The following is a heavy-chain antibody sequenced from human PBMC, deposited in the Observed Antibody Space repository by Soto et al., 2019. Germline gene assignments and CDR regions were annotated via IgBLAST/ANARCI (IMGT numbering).Heavy chain of an antibody. Sequence: GGSLRLSCAASGFTFSSYAMSWVRQAPGKGLEWVSAISGSGGSTYYADSVKGRFTISRDNSKNTLYPQMNSLRAEDTAVYYCARDFCPVPTCYDLWGQGVLVTVSS. CDR3: ARDFCPVPTCYDL. CDR2: ISGSGGST. CDR1: GFTFSSYA. D-gene: IGHD2-2*01. J-gene: IGHJ4*02. V-gene: IGHV3-23*01.